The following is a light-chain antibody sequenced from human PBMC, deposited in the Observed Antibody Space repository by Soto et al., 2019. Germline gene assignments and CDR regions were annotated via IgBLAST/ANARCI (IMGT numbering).Light chain of an antibody. CDR3: QSYDSSLSGSV. Sequence: QSVLTQPPSVSGATGKRVTISFTGSSSNIGADYDVHWYQQLPGTAPKLLIFGDTNRPSGVPDRFSGSKSGTSASLAITGLQADDEADYYCQSYDSSLSGSVFCGGTKLTVL. V-gene: IGLV1-40*01. CDR2: GDT. CDR1: SSNIGADYD. J-gene: IGLJ2*01.